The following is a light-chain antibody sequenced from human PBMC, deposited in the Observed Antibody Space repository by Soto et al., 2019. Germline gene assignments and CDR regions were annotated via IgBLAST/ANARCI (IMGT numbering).Light chain of an antibody. CDR1: QSVSSSY. V-gene: IGKV3-20*01. J-gene: IGKJ1*01. Sequence: EIVLTQSPGTLSLSPGERATLSCRASQSVSSSYLAWYQHKPGQAPRLLIDGASSRATGIPDRFSGIGSGTDFTLIISRLEPEDFAVYYCQRYGSSPTFGQGTKVEIK. CDR3: QRYGSSPT. CDR2: GAS.